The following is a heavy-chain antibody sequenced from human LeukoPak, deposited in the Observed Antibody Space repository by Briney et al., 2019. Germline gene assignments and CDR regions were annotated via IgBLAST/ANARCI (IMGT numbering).Heavy chain of an antibody. CDR3: ARTMEGYCSGGSCYQYSYYMDV. D-gene: IGHD2-15*01. V-gene: IGHV4-59*01. Sequence: PSETLSLTCTVSGGSISSYYWSWIRQPPGKGLEWIGYIYYSGSTNYNPTLKSRVTISVDTSKNQFSLKLTSVTAADTAVYYCARTMEGYCSGGSCYQYSYYMDVWGKGTTVTVSS. J-gene: IGHJ6*03. CDR1: GGSISSYY. CDR2: IYYSGST.